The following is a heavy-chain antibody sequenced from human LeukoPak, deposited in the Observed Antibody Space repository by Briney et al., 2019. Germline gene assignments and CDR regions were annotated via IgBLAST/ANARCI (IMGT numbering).Heavy chain of an antibody. CDR3: VRHQGTTFDY. D-gene: IGHD1-1*01. J-gene: IGHJ4*02. V-gene: IGHV3-7*01. CDR2: IKQDGSEK. Sequence: PGGSLRLSCAASGFTFSSSWMTWVRQAPGKGLEWVANIKQDGSEKYYVDSVKGRFTISRDNTKNSLYLQMNGLRAEYTAVYYCVRHQGTTFDYWGQGTLVTVSS. CDR1: GFTFSSSW.